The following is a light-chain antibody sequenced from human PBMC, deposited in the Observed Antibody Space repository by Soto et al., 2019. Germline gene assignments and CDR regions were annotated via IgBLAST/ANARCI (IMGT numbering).Light chain of an antibody. Sequence: DIVMSQSPDSLAASLGERATINCKSSQSVLYDSNNKNYLAWYQQRPGQPPKLLIYWASMRESGVPDRFSGSGSGTDFTLTISSLQAEDVAVYYCQQYYSTPWTFGQGTKVDIK. V-gene: IGKV4-1*01. CDR2: WAS. CDR1: QSVLYDSNNKNY. CDR3: QQYYSTPWT. J-gene: IGKJ1*01.